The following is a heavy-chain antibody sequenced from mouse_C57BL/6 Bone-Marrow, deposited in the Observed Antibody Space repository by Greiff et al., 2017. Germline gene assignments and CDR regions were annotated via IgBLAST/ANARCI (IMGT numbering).Heavy chain of an antibody. Sequence: QVQLQQSGAELVRPGTSVKVSCTASGYAFTNYLIEWVKLRPGQGLERIGVINPGSGGTIYNEKFKGKATLTADKSSSTAYMQLSSLASEDSAVYFSARSGGDRVYYYAMDYWGQGTSVTVSS. D-gene: IGHD2-13*01. CDR2: INPGSGGT. J-gene: IGHJ4*01. CDR1: GYAFTNYL. CDR3: ARSGGDRVYYYAMDY. V-gene: IGHV1-54*01.